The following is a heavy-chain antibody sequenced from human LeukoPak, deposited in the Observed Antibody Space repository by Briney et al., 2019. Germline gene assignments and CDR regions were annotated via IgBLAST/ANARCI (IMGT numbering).Heavy chain of an antibody. D-gene: IGHD1-7*01. Sequence: GGSLRLSCAASGFTFDSYSMNWVRQAPGKGLEWVSYITSSSTTMYYADTVKGRFTISRDNSKNTLYLQMNSLRAEDTAVYYCAKDPPVKTGTGGWVGYWGQGTLVTVSS. V-gene: IGHV3-48*01. CDR3: AKDPPVKTGTGGWVGY. CDR2: ITSSSTTM. J-gene: IGHJ4*02. CDR1: GFTFDSYS.